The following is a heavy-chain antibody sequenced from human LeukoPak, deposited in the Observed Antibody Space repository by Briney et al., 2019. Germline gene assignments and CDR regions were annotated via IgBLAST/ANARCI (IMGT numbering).Heavy chain of an antibody. CDR2: ISGSGGST. CDR1: GFTFSSYA. J-gene: IGHJ4*02. CDR3: AKSSKGYCSGGSCYDFDY. V-gene: IGHV3-23*01. D-gene: IGHD2-15*01. Sequence: GSLRLSCAASGFTFSSYAMGWVRQAPGKGLEWVSAISGSGGSTYYADSVKGRFTISRDNSKNTLYLQMNSLRAEDTAVYYCAKSSKGYCSGGSCYDFDYWGQGTLVTVSS.